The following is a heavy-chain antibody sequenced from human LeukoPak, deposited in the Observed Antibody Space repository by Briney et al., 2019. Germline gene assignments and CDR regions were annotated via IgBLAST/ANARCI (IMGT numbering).Heavy chain of an antibody. Sequence: ASVKVSCKASGYTFNTYGISWVRQAPGQGLEWMGWINPTSGGTNYKQSFQGRVTMTRDTSINTAYMELSSLRSDDTAVYYCARGLGYCSTPDCPARVFCFDYWGQGTLVTVSS. CDR3: ARGLGYCSTPDCPARVFCFDY. J-gene: IGHJ4*02. CDR2: INPTSGGT. CDR1: GYTFNTYG. V-gene: IGHV1-2*02. D-gene: IGHD2-15*01.